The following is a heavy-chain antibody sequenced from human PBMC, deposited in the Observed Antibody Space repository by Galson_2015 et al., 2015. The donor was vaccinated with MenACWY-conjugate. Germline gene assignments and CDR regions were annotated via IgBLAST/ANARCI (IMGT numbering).Heavy chain of an antibody. CDR3: AKIGGDFRSAYRPL. D-gene: IGHD3-3*01. V-gene: IGHV3-30*02. CDR2: IRYNGVHT. Sequence: SLRLSCAASGFTFSGYDMHWVRQAPGEGLEWVALIRYNGVHTNYSDSVKGRFTISRDNAKNTLTLQMNTLRPEDTAVYYCAKIGGDFRSAYRPLWGQGTLVSVSS. CDR1: GFTFSGYD. J-gene: IGHJ4*02.